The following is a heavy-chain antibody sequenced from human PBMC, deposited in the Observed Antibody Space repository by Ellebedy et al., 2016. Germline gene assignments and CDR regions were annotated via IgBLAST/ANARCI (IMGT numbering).Heavy chain of an antibody. J-gene: IGHJ3*02. CDR1: GFTFSSYA. CDR3: ARTQGVATIKFGAFDI. CDR2: ISYDGSNK. V-gene: IGHV3-30-3*01. Sequence: GGSLRLXCAASGFTFSSYAMHWVRQAPGKGLEWVAVISYDGSNKYYADSVKGRFTISRDNSKNTLYLQMNSLRAEDTAVYYCARTQGVATIKFGAFDIWGQGTMVTVSS. D-gene: IGHD5-12*01.